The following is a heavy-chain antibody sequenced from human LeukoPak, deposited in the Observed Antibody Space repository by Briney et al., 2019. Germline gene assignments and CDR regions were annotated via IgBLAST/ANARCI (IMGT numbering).Heavy chain of an antibody. CDR2: TRHKANSYTT. CDR3: TRTEYCSAGRCYSDYFDS. J-gene: IGHJ4*02. V-gene: IGHV3-72*01. CDR1: GFTFSDHY. Sequence: GSVRLSCAASGFTFSDHYMDWVGQAPGKGLEWVGRTRHKANSYTTEYAASVKSRFTISRDDSKTSLYLQINSLKTEDTAVYYCTRTEYCSAGRCYSDYFDSGGQETGDTVSS. D-gene: IGHD2-15*01.